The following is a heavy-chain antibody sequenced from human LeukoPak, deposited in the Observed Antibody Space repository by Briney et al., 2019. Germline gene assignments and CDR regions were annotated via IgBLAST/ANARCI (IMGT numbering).Heavy chain of an antibody. Sequence: ASVKVSCKASGYTFTSYYMHWVRQAPGQGLEWMGIINPSGGSTSYAQKFQGRVAMTRDMSTSTVYMELSSLRSEDTAVYYCARDPPYRAAASNAFDYWGQGTLVTVSS. J-gene: IGHJ4*02. D-gene: IGHD6-13*01. V-gene: IGHV1-46*01. CDR2: INPSGGST. CDR3: ARDPPYRAAASNAFDY. CDR1: GYTFTSYY.